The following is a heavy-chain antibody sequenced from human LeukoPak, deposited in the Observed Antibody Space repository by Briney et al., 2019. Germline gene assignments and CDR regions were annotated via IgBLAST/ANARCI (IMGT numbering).Heavy chain of an antibody. Sequence: SETLSLTCAVYGGSFSGYYWSWIRQPPGKGLEWIGEINHSGSTNYNPSPKSRVTISVDTSKNQFSLKLSSVTAADTAVYYCARGESYYGSGSYYKRSWFDPWGQGTLVTVSS. D-gene: IGHD3-10*01. CDR1: GGSFSGYY. CDR3: ARGESYYGSGSYYKRSWFDP. V-gene: IGHV4-34*01. J-gene: IGHJ5*02. CDR2: INHSGST.